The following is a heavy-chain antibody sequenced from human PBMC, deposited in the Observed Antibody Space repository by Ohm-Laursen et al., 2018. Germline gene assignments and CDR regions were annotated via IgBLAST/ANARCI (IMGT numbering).Heavy chain of an antibody. Sequence: SLRLSCAASGFTFSSYSMNWVRQAPGKGLEWVSYISSSSSTIYYADSVKGRFTISRDNAKNSLYLQMNSLRAEDTAVYYCARAYYYDSSGPLDYWGQGTLVTVSS. D-gene: IGHD3-22*01. CDR2: ISSSSSTI. CDR1: GFTFSSYS. CDR3: ARAYYYDSSGPLDY. V-gene: IGHV3-48*01. J-gene: IGHJ4*02.